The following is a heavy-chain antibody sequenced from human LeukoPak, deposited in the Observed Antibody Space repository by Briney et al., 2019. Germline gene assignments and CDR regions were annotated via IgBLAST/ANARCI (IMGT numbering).Heavy chain of an antibody. CDR1: GGSISSSSYY. CDR3: ARSIASFDY. CDR2: IYYSGST. J-gene: IGHJ4*02. Sequence: SETLSLTCIVSGGSISSSSYYWGWIRQPPGKGLEWIGSIYYSGSTYYNPSLKSRVTISVDTSKNQFSLKLSSVTAADTAVYYCARSIASFDYWGQGTLVTVSS. V-gene: IGHV4-39*07. D-gene: IGHD6-13*01.